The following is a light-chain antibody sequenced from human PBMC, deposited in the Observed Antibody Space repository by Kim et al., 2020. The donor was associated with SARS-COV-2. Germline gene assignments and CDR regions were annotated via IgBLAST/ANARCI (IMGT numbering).Light chain of an antibody. V-gene: IGLV2-14*01. Sequence: QSALTQPASVSGSPGQSITISCTGTSSDVGGYNSVSWYQQHPGKAPKLMIYEVNNRPSGVSSRFFGSKSGNTASLTISGLQADDEADYYCSSYTTTSTIVFGTGTKVTVL. J-gene: IGLJ1*01. CDR1: SSDVGGYNS. CDR3: SSYTTTSTIV. CDR2: EVN.